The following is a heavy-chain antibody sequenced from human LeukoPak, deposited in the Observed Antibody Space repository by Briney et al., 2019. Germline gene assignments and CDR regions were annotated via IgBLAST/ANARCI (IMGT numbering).Heavy chain of an antibody. Sequence: PGGSLRLSCAGSGFVFSDFYINWIRHSPGKGLEWLAYISPDGSYTTYGDSVKGRFTISRDNAKNSLYLQMNSLRAEDTAVYYCARGKYSSGYVEYWGQGTLVTVSS. CDR2: ISPDGS. CDR3: ARGKYSSGYVEY. D-gene: IGHD5-18*01. CDR1: GFVFSDFY. J-gene: IGHJ4*02. V-gene: IGHV3-11*06.